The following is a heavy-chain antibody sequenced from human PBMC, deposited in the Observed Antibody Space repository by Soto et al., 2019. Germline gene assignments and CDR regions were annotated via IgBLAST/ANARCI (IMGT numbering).Heavy chain of an antibody. CDR3: ARGPSTSHYDILTGYYPEDYYYGMDV. CDR2: IIPIFGTA. D-gene: IGHD3-9*01. V-gene: IGHV1-69*13. Sequence: SVKVSCKAPGGTFSSYAISWVRQAPGQGLEWMGGIIPIFGTANYAQKFQGRVTITADESTSTAYMELSSLRSEDTAVYYCARGPSTSHYDILTGYYPEDYYYGMDVWGQGTTVTVSS. CDR1: GGTFSSYA. J-gene: IGHJ6*02.